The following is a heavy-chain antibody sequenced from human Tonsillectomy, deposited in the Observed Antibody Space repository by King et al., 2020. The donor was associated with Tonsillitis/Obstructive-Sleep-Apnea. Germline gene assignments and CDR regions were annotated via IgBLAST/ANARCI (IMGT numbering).Heavy chain of an antibody. Sequence: DVQLVESGGGLVQPGGSLRLSCAASGFTFSSYWMSWVRQAPGKGLEWVANIKQDGSEKYYVDSVKGRFTISRDNAKSSLYLQINSLRAEDTAVYYCARGEGCSGGGSCSFGGFDPGGTGTLVPVSS. J-gene: IGHJ5*02. CDR2: IKQDGSEK. CDR1: GFTFSSYW. CDR3: ARGEGCSGGGSCSFGGFDP. D-gene: IGHD2-15*01. V-gene: IGHV3-7*04.